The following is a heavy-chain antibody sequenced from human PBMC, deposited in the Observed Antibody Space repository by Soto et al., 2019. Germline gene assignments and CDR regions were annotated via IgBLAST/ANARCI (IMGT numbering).Heavy chain of an antibody. CDR3: ASFDFWSGYFRGY. V-gene: IGHV3-23*01. J-gene: IGHJ4*02. D-gene: IGHD3-3*01. CDR1: GFTFSSYA. CDR2: IDGRVRTT. Sequence: PGGSLRLSCAASGFTFSSYAMSWVRQAPGKGLEWVSVIDGRVRTTYYADSVKGRFTISRDNSKNTLYLQMNSLRAEDTAVYYCASFDFWSGYFRGYWGQGTLVTVSS.